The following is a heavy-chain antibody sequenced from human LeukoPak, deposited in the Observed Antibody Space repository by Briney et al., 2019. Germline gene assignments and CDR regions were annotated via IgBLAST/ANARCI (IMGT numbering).Heavy chain of an antibody. V-gene: IGHV4-39*01. D-gene: IGHD3-22*01. CDR2: IYYSGST. Sequence: SEILSLTCTVSGGSISSSSHYWGWIRQPPGKGLEWIGSIYYSGSTYYNPSLKSRVTISVDTSKNQFSLKLSSVTAADTAVYYCARRSTMIVVDYWYFDLWGRGTLVTVSS. J-gene: IGHJ2*01. CDR1: GGSISSSSHY. CDR3: ARRSTMIVVDYWYFDL.